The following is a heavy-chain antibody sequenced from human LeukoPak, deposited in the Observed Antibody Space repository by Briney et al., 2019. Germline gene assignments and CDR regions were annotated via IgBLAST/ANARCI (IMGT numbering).Heavy chain of an antibody. CDR2: INAGNGNT. CDR1: GYTFTSYT. CDR3: ARISWNSGDFD. V-gene: IGHV1-3*01. D-gene: IGHD4-17*01. Sequence: ASVKVSCKASGYTFTSYTIHWVRQAPGQRPEWMGWINAGNGNTIYSQKSQGRVTITRDTSASTAYMELSSLRSEDTAVYYCARISWNSGDFDWGQGTLVTVSS. J-gene: IGHJ4*02.